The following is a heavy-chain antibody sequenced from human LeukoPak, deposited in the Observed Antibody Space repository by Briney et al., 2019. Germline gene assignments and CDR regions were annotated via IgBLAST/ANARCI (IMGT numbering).Heavy chain of an antibody. V-gene: IGHV1-18*01. CDR3: ARDASAYYSRWFDY. Sequence: ASVKVSCKASGGTFSNYAISWVRQAPGQGLEWMGWISAYNGNTNYAQKLQGRVTMTTDTSTSTAYMELRSLRSDDTAVYYCARDASAYYSRWFDYWGQGTLVTVSS. J-gene: IGHJ4*02. CDR1: GGTFSNYA. CDR2: ISAYNGNT. D-gene: IGHD3-22*01.